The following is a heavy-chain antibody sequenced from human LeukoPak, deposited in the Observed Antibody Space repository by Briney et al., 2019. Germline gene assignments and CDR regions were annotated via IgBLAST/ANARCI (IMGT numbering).Heavy chain of an antibody. CDR3: AGHDSRGYYVAY. CDR2: ISYSGGT. Sequence: SETLSLTCTVSSDSITSSSFFWDWIRQPPGRGLEWIGNISYSGGTNYNPSLQSRVTISVDTSKNQFSLKLSSVTAADTAVYFCAGHDSRGYYVAYWGQGALVTVSS. J-gene: IGHJ4*02. V-gene: IGHV4-39*01. CDR1: SDSITSSSFF. D-gene: IGHD3-22*01.